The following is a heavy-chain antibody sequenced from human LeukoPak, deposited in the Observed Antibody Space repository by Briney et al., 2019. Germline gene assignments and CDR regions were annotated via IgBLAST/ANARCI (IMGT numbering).Heavy chain of an antibody. J-gene: IGHJ4*02. CDR2: IYPADSDT. V-gene: IGHV5-51*01. CDR3: ATLRSGYYYDYFDY. Sequence: GESLKISCEGSGYRFTSYWIGWVRQMPGKGLEWMGIIYPADSDTRYSPSFQGQVTISADKSISTAYLQWSSLKASDTAMYYCATLRSGYYYDYFDYWGQGTLVTVSS. CDR1: GYRFTSYW. D-gene: IGHD3-22*01.